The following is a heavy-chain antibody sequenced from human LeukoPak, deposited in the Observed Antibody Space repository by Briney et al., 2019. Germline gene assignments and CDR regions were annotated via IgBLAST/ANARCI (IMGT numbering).Heavy chain of an antibody. Sequence: ASVKVSCKASGYTFTSYYMQWVRQAPGQGLEWMGIINPSGGTTSYAHKFQGRVTMTRDMSTSTVYMELSSLRSEDTAVYSCARVVVPAAHGDYWGQGTLVTVSS. CDR2: INPSGGTT. CDR3: ARVVVPAAHGDY. CDR1: GYTFTSYY. J-gene: IGHJ4*02. V-gene: IGHV1-46*01. D-gene: IGHD2-2*01.